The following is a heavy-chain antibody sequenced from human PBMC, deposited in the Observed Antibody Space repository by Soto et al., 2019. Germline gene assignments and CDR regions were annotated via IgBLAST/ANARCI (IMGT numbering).Heavy chain of an antibody. Sequence: SETLSLTCTVSGGSISSYYWSWIRQPAGKGLEWIGRIYTSGSTNYNPSLKSRVTMSVDTSKNQFSLKLSSVTAADTAVYYCARDNPLSGHYDFWSGYPTNNWFDPWGQGTLVTVPS. V-gene: IGHV4-4*07. CDR1: GGSISSYY. CDR2: IYTSGST. J-gene: IGHJ5*02. D-gene: IGHD3-3*01. CDR3: ARDNPLSGHYDFWSGYPTNNWFDP.